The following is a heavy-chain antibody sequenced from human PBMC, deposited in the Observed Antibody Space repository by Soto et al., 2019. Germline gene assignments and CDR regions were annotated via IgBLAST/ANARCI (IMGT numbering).Heavy chain of an antibody. CDR1: GFTFSSYA. CDR2: ISYDGSNK. V-gene: IGHV3-30-3*01. CDR3: ASGGATLDY. Sequence: QVQLVESGGGVGQPGRSLRLSCAASGFTFSSYAMHWVRQAPGKGLEWVAVISYDGSNKYYADSVKGRFTISRDNSKNTLYLQMNSLRTEDTAVYYCASGGATLDYWGQGTLVTVSS. J-gene: IGHJ4*02. D-gene: IGHD3-16*01.